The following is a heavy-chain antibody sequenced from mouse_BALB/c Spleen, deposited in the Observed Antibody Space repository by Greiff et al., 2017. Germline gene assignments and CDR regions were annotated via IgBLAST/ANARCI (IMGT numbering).Heavy chain of an antibody. CDR3: ARSNWDGHAMDY. V-gene: IGHV1-87*01. J-gene: IGHJ4*01. D-gene: IGHD4-1*01. Sequence: QVQLQQSGAELARPGASVKLSCKASGYTFTSYWMQWVKQRPGQGLEWIGAIYPGDGDTRYTQKFKGKATLTADKSSSTAYMQLSSLASEDSAVYYCARSNWDGHAMDYWGQGTSVTVSS. CDR2: IYPGDGDT. CDR1: GYTFTSYW.